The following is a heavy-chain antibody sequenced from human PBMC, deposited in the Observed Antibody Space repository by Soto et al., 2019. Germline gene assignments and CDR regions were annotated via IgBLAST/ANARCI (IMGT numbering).Heavy chain of an antibody. CDR1: GFTFSNYA. Sequence: EVQLLESGGGLVQPGGSLRISCAASGFTFSNYAMSWVRQAPGKGLEWVSGISASGGRTYDPDSVKGRLTICRENFKNTVYLQMSSLDAEDRALYHCARDKGGYCSSTSCYIGGNYYYYGMDGWGQGATVTVSS. CDR3: ARDKGGYCSSTSCYIGGNYYYYGMDG. V-gene: IGHV3-23*01. CDR2: ISASGGRT. D-gene: IGHD2-2*02. J-gene: IGHJ6*02.